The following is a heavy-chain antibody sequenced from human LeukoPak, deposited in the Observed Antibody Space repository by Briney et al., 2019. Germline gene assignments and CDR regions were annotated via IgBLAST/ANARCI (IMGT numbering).Heavy chain of an antibody. CDR1: GGSFSGYY. CDR2: INHSGST. J-gene: IGHJ6*03. Sequence: SETLSLTCAVYGGSFSGYYWSWIRQPPGKGLEWIGEINHSGSTNYNPSLKSRVTMSVDTSKNQFSLKLSSVTAADTAVYYCAGFSVGKNYYYYYMDVWGKGTTVTVSS. CDR3: AGFSVGKNYYYYYMDV. D-gene: IGHD1-26*01. V-gene: IGHV4-34*01.